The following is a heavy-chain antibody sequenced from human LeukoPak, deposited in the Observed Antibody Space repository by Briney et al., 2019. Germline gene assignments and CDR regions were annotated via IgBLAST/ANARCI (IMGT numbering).Heavy chain of an antibody. CDR1: GFTFSSYS. Sequence: PGGSLRLSCAASGFTFSSYSMNWVRQAPGKGLEWVSYISSSSSTIYYADSVKGRFTISRDDAKNSLYLQMNSLRDEDTAVYYCARDPPQVGATPSLTWGQGTLVTVSS. V-gene: IGHV3-48*02. CDR2: ISSSSSTI. CDR3: ARDPPQVGATPSLT. J-gene: IGHJ5*02. D-gene: IGHD1-26*01.